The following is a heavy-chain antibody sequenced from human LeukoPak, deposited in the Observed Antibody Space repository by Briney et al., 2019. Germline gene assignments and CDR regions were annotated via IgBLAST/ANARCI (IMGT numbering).Heavy chain of an antibody. J-gene: IGHJ6*03. CDR2: VYPGDSEI. CDR1: RYSFANYW. CDR3: ARLPNIASTAATDYYYMDV. Sequence: PGESLKISCKAYRYSFANYWLAWVRQMPGKGLECMAIVYPGDSEIRYSPSFQGQVSFSVDKSINTAYLQWSSLKASDTAIYYCARLPNIASTAATDYYYMDVCGKGTTVTVTS. V-gene: IGHV5-51*03. D-gene: IGHD6-13*01.